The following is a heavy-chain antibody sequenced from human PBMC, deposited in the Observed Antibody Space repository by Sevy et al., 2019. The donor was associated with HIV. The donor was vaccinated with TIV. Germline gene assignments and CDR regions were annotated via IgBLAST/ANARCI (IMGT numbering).Heavy chain of an antibody. CDR3: AKEALWGFDP. V-gene: IGHV3-23*01. CDR1: GFIFNTYA. Sequence: GGPLRLSCSASGFIFNTYAMTWVRQAPGKGLDWVSTISPSGGSTYYADSVRGRFSISRDNSKNTVYLEMNSLRAEDTAVYYCAKEALWGFDPWGQGTLVTVSS. CDR2: ISPSGGST. D-gene: IGHD3-16*01. J-gene: IGHJ5*02.